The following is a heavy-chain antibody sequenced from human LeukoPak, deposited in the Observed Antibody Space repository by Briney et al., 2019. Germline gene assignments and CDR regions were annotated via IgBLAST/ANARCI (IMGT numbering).Heavy chain of an antibody. CDR3: ARDLRRDTSGWNSQAVLDY. CDR2: ISAHNGNT. CDR1: GYTFTSYG. J-gene: IGHJ4*02. Sequence: ASVKVSCKASGYTFTSYGISWVRQAPGQGLEWMGWISAHNGNTHSAQKFQGRVTMTTETSTSTVYMEMRSLRSDDTAVYYCARDLRRDTSGWNSQAVLDYWGQGTLVTVSS. D-gene: IGHD6-19*01. V-gene: IGHV1-18*01.